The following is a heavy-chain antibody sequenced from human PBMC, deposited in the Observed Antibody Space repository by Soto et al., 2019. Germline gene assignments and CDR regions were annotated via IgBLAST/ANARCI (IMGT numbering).Heavy chain of an antibody. V-gene: IGHV3-23*01. Sequence: GGSLRLSCAASGFTFSSYAMSWVRQAPGKGLEWVSAISGSGGSTYYADSVKGRFTISRDNSKNTLYLQMNSLRAEDTAVYYCANRMDIDAMDHYDILTGGIDYWGQGTLVTSPQ. J-gene: IGHJ4*02. D-gene: IGHD3-9*01. CDR1: GFTFSSYA. CDR3: ANRMDIDAMDHYDILTGGIDY. CDR2: ISGSGGST.